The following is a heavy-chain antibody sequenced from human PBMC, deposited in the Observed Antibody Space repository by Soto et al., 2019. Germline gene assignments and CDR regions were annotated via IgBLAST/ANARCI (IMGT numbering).Heavy chain of an antibody. CDR1: GFSLSTIGVG. CDR3: AYSVHGDYWSGYYNHFDY. CDR2: IYWDDDK. D-gene: IGHD3-3*01. J-gene: IGHJ4*02. V-gene: IGHV2-5*02. Sequence: SGPTLXNPTQTLTLTCTFSGFSLSTIGVGVGWIRQPPGKALEWLALIYWDDDKRYSPSLKSRLTITRDTSKNQVVLTMTNMDPVDTATYYCAYSVHGDYWSGYYNHFDYWGQGTLVTVSS.